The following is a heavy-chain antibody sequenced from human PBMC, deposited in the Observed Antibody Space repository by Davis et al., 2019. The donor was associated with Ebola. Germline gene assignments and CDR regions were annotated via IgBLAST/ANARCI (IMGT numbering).Heavy chain of an antibody. J-gene: IGHJ4*02. CDR3: ARDFHYFGSGSYHDY. D-gene: IGHD3-10*01. CDR1: GFTFSIYS. V-gene: IGHV3-21*01. Sequence: GESLKISCAASGFTFSIYSMNWVRQAPGRGLEWVSSISHRGSYIHYADSVRGRFTISRDNAKNSLYLQMNSLRAEDTAVYYCARDFHYFGSGSYHDYWGQGTLVTVSS. CDR2: ISHRGSYI.